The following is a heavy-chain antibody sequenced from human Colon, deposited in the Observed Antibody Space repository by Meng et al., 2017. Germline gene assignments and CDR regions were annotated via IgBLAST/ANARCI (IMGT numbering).Heavy chain of an antibody. CDR1: GGSISSGGFY. V-gene: IGHV4-31*03. D-gene: IGHD4-17*01. CDR3: ARTNYGDYNWFDP. Sequence: VQMQESGPGLVKPSPTLHLTCYVSGGSISSGGFYWSWIRQHPGKGLEWIGYIYYSGSTYYNPSLRSRVAISIDTSKNQFSLKLTSVTAADTAVYFCARTNYGDYNWFDPWGQGTLVTVSS. CDR2: IYYSGST. J-gene: IGHJ5*02.